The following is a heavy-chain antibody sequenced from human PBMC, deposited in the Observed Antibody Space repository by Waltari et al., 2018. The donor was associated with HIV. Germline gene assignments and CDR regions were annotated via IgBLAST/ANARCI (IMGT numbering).Heavy chain of an antibody. J-gene: IGHJ4*02. CDR3: ARTASLFDPRYCDS. CDR1: GYHFNSYS. CDR2: ISGYDDDT. V-gene: IGHV1-18*04. Sequence: QAQLVQSGAEVKKPGASVKVSCKASGYHFNSYSITWVRQGPGQGLEWMGWISGYDDDTNYSLRLQGRVTMTKDTSTNTAYLELTSLKSDDTAMYYCARTASLFDPRYCDSWGQGTLVTVSS.